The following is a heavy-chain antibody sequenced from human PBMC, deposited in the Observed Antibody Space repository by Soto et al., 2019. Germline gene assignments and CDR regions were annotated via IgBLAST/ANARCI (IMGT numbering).Heavy chain of an antibody. D-gene: IGHD4-4*01. Sequence: GGSLRLSCAASGFTFSSYSMNWVRQAPGKGLEWVSYISSSSSTIYYADSVKGRFTISRDNVKNSLYLQMNSLRDEDTAVYYCASGYSNYPYYFDYWGQGTLVTVSS. J-gene: IGHJ4*02. V-gene: IGHV3-48*02. CDR2: ISSSSSTI. CDR3: ASGYSNYPYYFDY. CDR1: GFTFSSYS.